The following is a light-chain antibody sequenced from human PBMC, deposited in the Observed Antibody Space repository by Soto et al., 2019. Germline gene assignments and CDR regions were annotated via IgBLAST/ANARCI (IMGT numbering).Light chain of an antibody. J-gene: IGLJ1*01. CDR3: ATWDDSLDGYF. CDR1: SSNIGSNS. Sequence: QSVLTQSPSASGTPGQGVTISCSGRSSNIGSNSVSWHQHLPGTAPKLVIYYTSRRPSGVPDRFSGSKSGTSASLAISGLQSEDEADYYCATWDDSLDGYFFGTGTKVTDL. CDR2: YTS. V-gene: IGLV1-44*01.